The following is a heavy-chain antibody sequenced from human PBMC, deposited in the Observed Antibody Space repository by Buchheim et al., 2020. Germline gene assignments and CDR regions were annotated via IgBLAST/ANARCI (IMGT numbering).Heavy chain of an antibody. CDR2: VSYSGST. CDR3: ARGLTGGLSPFDP. D-gene: IGHD2-8*02. CDR1: GGSVNGYF. Sequence: QVQLQESGPGLVKPSETLSLTCNVSGGSVNGYFWSWIRQPPGKGLEWIGCVSYSGSTHYNPSLESRVTIPVDTSKNQFSLKLTYVTAADTAVYYCARGLTGGLSPFDPWGQGTL. J-gene: IGHJ5*02. V-gene: IGHV4-59*02.